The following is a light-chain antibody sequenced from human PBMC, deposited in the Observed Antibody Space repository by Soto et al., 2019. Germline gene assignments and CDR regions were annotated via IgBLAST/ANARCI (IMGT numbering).Light chain of an antibody. CDR2: EVS. V-gene: IGLV2-14*01. J-gene: IGLJ1*01. CDR1: NSDVGGYNY. CDR3: SSYTSISTLYV. Sequence: QSALTQPASVSGSPGQSITISCTGTNSDVGGYNYVSWYQQHPGKAPELMIYEVSHRPSGVSNRFSGSKSDNTASLTISGLQAEDEADYYCSSYTSISTLYVFGNGTKVT.